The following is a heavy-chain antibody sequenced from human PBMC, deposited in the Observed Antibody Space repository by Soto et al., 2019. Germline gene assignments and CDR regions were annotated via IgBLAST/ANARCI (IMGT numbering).Heavy chain of an antibody. CDR2: ISYDGSNK. CDR1: GFTFSSYA. J-gene: IGHJ6*02. D-gene: IGHD3-22*01. CDR3: ARVSSGDSSGYSYYYYYGMDV. Sequence: GGSLRLSCAASGFTFSSYAMHWVRQAPGKGLEWVAVISYDGSNKYYADSVKGRFTISRDNSKNTLYLQMNSLRAEDTAVYYCARVSSGDSSGYSYYYYYGMDVWGQGTTVTVSS. V-gene: IGHV3-30-3*01.